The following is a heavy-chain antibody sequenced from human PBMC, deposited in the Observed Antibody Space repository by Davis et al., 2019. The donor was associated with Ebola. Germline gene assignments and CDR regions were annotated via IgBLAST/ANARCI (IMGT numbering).Heavy chain of an antibody. Sequence: SVKVSCKTSGYTFSGYAISWMRQAPGQGLEWIGRINVYNGHTNYAQNFQGRVTVSTDTSTSIAYMELRSLRSDDTALYYCARDATTVTTIWFDPWGQGTLVTVSS. J-gene: IGHJ5*02. CDR1: GYTFSGYA. CDR3: ARDATTVTTIWFDP. V-gene: IGHV1-18*01. CDR2: INVYNGHT. D-gene: IGHD4-17*01.